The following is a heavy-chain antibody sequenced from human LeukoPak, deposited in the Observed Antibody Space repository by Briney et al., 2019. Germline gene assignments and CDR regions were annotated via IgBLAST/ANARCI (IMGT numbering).Heavy chain of an antibody. D-gene: IGHD6-6*01. CDR2: ISSRSIYI. CDR1: GFSFSSYS. V-gene: IGHV3-21*01. Sequence: AGGSLRLSCAASGFSFSSYSMNWVCQAPGKGLEWVSLISSRSIYIYYADSVKGRFTISRDNAKNSLYLQMNSLRAEDTAVYYCSRGGSSSGDGLDYWGQGTLVTVSS. CDR3: SRGGSSSGDGLDY. J-gene: IGHJ4*02.